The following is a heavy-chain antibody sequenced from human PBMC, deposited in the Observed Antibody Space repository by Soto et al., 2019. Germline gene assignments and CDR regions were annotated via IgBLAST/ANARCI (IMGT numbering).Heavy chain of an antibody. CDR3: TRVGVKLYYYYGMDV. Sequence: HPGGSLRLSCTASGFTFGDYAMSWFRQAPGKGLEWVGFIRSKAYGGTTEYAASVKGRFTISRDDSKSIAYLQMNSLKTEDTAVYYCTRVGVKLYYYYGMDVWGQGTTVTVSS. CDR1: GFTFGDYA. V-gene: IGHV3-49*03. D-gene: IGHD3-16*01. CDR2: IRSKAYGGTT. J-gene: IGHJ6*02.